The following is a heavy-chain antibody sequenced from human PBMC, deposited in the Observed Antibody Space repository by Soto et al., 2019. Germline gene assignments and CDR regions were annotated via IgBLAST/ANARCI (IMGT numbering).Heavy chain of an antibody. CDR1: GGSINSYF. CDR3: ASLGRDWFDP. Sequence: PSETLSLTCTVSGGSINSYFWTWIRQSPGKGLEWIGYIYYSGSTNYNPSLKSRVTISVDTSKNQFSLKLSSVTAADTAVYYCASLGRDWFDPWGQGTLVTVSS. J-gene: IGHJ5*02. V-gene: IGHV4-59*01. CDR2: IYYSGST.